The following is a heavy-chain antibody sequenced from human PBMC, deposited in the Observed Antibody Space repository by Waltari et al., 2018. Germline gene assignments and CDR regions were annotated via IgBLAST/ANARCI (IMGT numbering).Heavy chain of an antibody. V-gene: IGHV3-33*01. CDR2: IWYDGSNK. J-gene: IGHJ4*02. CDR3: ARERQELLLDY. CDR1: GFTFSSYG. Sequence: QVQLVESGGGVVQPGRSLRLSCAASGFTFSSYGLHWVRQAPGKGLEWVAVIWYDGSNKYYADSVKGRFTISRDNSKNTLYLQMNSLRAEDTAVYYCARERQELLLDYWGQGTLVTVSS. D-gene: IGHD1-26*01.